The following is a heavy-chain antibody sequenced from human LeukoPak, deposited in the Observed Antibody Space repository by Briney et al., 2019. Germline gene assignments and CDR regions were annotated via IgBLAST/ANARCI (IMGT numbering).Heavy chain of an antibody. Sequence: GGSLRLSCAASGFTFSSHWMNWVRQAPGKGLEWVANIKEDGSEKYYVDSVKGRFTISRDNAKNSLYLQMNSLRAEDTAVYYCARALGYSYGYEWFDPWGQGTLVTVSS. V-gene: IGHV3-7*05. D-gene: IGHD5-18*01. CDR2: IKEDGSEK. CDR1: GFTFSSHW. CDR3: ARALGYSYGYEWFDP. J-gene: IGHJ5*02.